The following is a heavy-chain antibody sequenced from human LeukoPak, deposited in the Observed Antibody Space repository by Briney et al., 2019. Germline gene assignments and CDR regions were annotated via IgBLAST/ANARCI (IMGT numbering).Heavy chain of an antibody. CDR2: IYHSGST. V-gene: IGHV4-38-2*02. D-gene: IGHD4-17*01. CDR1: GYSISSGYY. Sequence: PSETLSLTCAVSGYSISSGYYWGWIRQPPGKGLEWIGSIYHSGSTYYNPSLKSRVTISVDTSKNQFSLKLSSVTAADTAVYYCARDRRSCGDYAAFDIWGQGTMVTVSS. CDR3: ARDRRSCGDYAAFDI. J-gene: IGHJ3*02.